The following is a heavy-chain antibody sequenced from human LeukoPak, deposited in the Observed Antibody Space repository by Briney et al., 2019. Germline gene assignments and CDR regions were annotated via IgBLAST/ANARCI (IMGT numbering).Heavy chain of an antibody. D-gene: IGHD1-26*01. CDR3: ASGWELRRGDAFDI. J-gene: IGHJ3*02. V-gene: IGHV4-39*01. Sequence: SETLSLTCTVSGGSIGSSSYYWGWIRQPPWKGLEWIGSIYYSGSTYYNPSLKSRVTISVDTSKNQFSLKLSSMPAADTAVYYCASGWELRRGDAFDIWGQGTMVTVSS. CDR1: GGSIGSSSYY. CDR2: IYYSGST.